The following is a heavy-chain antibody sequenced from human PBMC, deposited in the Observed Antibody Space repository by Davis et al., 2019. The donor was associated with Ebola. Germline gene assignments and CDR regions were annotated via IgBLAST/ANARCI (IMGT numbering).Heavy chain of an antibody. J-gene: IGHJ4*02. CDR1: GFTFSYYA. V-gene: IGHV3-23*01. CDR2: IDGNGADT. CDR3: AREQWLARPVDY. D-gene: IGHD6-19*01. Sequence: GESLKISCAASGFTFSYYAMSWVRQAPGKGLEWVSSIDGNGADTYYADSVKGRFTTSRENSKNILFLQMNSLGAEDTAMYYCAREQWLARPVDYWGQGTLVTVSS.